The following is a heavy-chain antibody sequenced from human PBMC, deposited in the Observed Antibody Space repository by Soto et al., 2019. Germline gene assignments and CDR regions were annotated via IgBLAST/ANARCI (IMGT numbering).Heavy chain of an antibody. J-gene: IGHJ4*02. D-gene: IGHD6-19*01. Sequence: WIWIRQHPGQGLEWIGYINYSGRTYYNPSLKSRVTISMDTSKNQFSLRLSSAIAADTAVYYCASSVGGWYFDNWGQGTLVTVSS. V-gene: IGHV4-31*02. CDR3: ASSVGGWYFDN. CDR2: INYSGRT.